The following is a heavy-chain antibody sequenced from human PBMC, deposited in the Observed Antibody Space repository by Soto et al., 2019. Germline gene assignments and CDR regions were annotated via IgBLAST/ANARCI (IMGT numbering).Heavy chain of an antibody. V-gene: IGHV1-69*06. Sequence: SVKVSCKASGGTFSSYAISWVRQAPVQGLEWMGGIIPIFGTANYAQKFQGRVTITADKSTSTAYMELSSLRSEDTAVYYCARSSPLRGVVVPAATYNWFDPWGQGTLVTVSS. CDR3: ARSSPLRGVVVPAATYNWFDP. CDR2: IIPIFGTA. CDR1: GGTFSSYA. J-gene: IGHJ5*02. D-gene: IGHD2-2*01.